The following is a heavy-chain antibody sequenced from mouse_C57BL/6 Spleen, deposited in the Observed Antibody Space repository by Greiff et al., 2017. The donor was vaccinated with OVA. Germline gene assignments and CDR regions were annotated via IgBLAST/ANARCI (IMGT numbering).Heavy chain of an antibody. Sequence: DVKLVESGGGLVQPGGSMKLSCAASGFTFSDAWMDWVRQSPEKGLEWVAEIRNKANNHATYYAESVKGRFTISRDDSKSSVYLQMNSLRAEDTGIYYCTRRDSNYVSYFDYWGQGTTLTVSS. D-gene: IGHD2-5*01. V-gene: IGHV6-6*01. CDR3: TRRDSNYVSYFDY. CDR2: IRNKANNHAT. CDR1: GFTFSDAW. J-gene: IGHJ2*01.